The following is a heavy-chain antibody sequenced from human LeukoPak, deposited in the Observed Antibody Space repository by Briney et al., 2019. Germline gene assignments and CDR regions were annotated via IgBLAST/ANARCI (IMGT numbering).Heavy chain of an antibody. CDR3: ARETTGLARYFDY. Sequence: PSETLSLTCTVSGNSISSYYWSWIRQPAGKRLEWIGRIYTSGSTNYNPSLKSRVTMSVDTSKNQFSLNLSSVTAADTAFYYCARETTGLARYFDYWGQGTLVTVSS. J-gene: IGHJ4*02. CDR1: GNSISSYY. V-gene: IGHV4-4*07. CDR2: IYTSGST. D-gene: IGHD4-17*01.